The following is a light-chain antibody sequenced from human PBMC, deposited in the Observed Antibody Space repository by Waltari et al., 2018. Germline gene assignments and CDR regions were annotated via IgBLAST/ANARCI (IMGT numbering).Light chain of an antibody. CDR3: QQYASYSLLT. Sequence: DIQMTQSPSTLSASVGDRVTITCRASQSVNAWLAWDQQKPGKAPKLLIYKTSSLESGVPSRFSGSGSDTEFTLTISCLQPDDFATYYCQQYASYSLLTFGGGTKVEI. V-gene: IGKV1-5*03. J-gene: IGKJ4*01. CDR2: KTS. CDR1: QSVNAW.